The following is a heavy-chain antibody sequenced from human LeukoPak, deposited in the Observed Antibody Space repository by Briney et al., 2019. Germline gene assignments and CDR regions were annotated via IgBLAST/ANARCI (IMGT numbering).Heavy chain of an antibody. CDR3: ASSRQEWLGPDY. V-gene: IGHV3-30-3*01. CDR2: ISYDGSNK. J-gene: IGHJ4*02. D-gene: IGHD6-19*01. CDR1: GFTFSSYA. Sequence: PGGSLRLSCAASGFTFSSYAMHWVRQAPGKGLEWVAVISYDGSNKYYADSVKGRFTISRDNSKNTLYLQMNSLRAEDTAVYYCASSRQEWLGPDYWGQATLVTVSS.